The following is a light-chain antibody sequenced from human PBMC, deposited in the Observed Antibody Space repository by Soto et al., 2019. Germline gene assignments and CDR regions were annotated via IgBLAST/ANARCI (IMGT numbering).Light chain of an antibody. CDR2: AAS. V-gene: IGKV1-8*01. J-gene: IGKJ3*01. Sequence: AIRMTQSPSSLSASTGDRVTITCRASQVISRYLAWYQHKPGKAPKLLIYAASTLQSGVPSRFSGSGSGTDFTLTISCLQSEDFATYYCQQYYSYPFTFGPGTKVDIK. CDR3: QQYYSYPFT. CDR1: QVISRY.